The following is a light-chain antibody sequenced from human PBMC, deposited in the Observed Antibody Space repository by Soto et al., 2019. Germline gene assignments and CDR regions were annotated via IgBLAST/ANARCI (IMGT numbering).Light chain of an antibody. CDR1: QSVSSSY. V-gene: IGKV3-20*01. J-gene: IGKJ1*01. CDR2: GAS. CDR3: QQYGSSPWT. Sequence: EIVLTQSAGTLSLSPGERATLSCRASQSVSSSYLAWYQQKPGQAPRLLIYGASSRATGIPDRFSGSGSGTDFTLTISRLEPEDFAVYYCQQYGSSPWTFGQGTKVDSK.